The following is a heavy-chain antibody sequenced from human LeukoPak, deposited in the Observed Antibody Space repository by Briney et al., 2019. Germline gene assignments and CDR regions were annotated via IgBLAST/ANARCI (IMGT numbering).Heavy chain of an antibody. V-gene: IGHV1-46*01. CDR3: ARVGGKGGY. CDR1: GYTFTSYY. CDR2: INPSGGST. J-gene: IGHJ4*02. D-gene: IGHD3-16*01. Sequence: GASVKVSCKASGYTFTSYYMHWVRQAPGQGLEWMGIINPSGGSTSYAQKFQGRVTITTDESTSTAYMELSRLRSDDTAVYYCARVGGKGGYWGQGTLVTVSS.